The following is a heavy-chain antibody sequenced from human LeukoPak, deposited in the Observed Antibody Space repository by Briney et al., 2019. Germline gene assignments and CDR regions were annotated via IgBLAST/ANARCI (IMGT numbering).Heavy chain of an antibody. V-gene: IGHV1-18*01. CDR2: ISVDSGKT. J-gene: IGHJ1*01. CDR3: ARSLHYCDNSGLFIQY. CDR1: GYTFTRYG. D-gene: IGHD3-22*01. Sequence: ASVKVSCKASGYTFTRYGFSWVRQAPGQGLEWMGWISVDSGKTNYAQKLQGRVTMTTDTSTSTAYMELRSLRSDDTAIYYCARSLHYCDNSGLFIQYWGQGTLVTVSS.